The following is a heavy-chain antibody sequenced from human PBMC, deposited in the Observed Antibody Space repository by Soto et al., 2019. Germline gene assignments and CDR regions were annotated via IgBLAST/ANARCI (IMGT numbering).Heavy chain of an antibody. D-gene: IGHD5-18*01. CDR3: AKYGDRGYSYGLRLYYYGMDV. J-gene: IGHJ6*02. Sequence: GGSLRLSCAASGFTFSSYAMSWVRQAPGKGLEWVSAISGSGGSTYYADSVKGRFSISRDNSKNTLYLQMNSLRAEDTAVYYCAKYGDRGYSYGLRLYYYGMDVWGQGTTVTVSS. CDR1: GFTFSSYA. CDR2: ISGSGGST. V-gene: IGHV3-23*01.